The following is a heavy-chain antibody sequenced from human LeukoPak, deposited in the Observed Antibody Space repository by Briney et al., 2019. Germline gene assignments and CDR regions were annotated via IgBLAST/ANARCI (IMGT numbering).Heavy chain of an antibody. CDR2: IYHSGST. Sequence: SQTLSLTCAVSGGSISSGGYSWSWIRQPPGKGLEWIGYIYHSGSTYYNPSLKSRVTISVDRSKNQFSLKLSSVTAADTAVYYCARESVAGTIDYWGQGTLVTVSS. J-gene: IGHJ4*02. CDR1: GGSISSGGYS. CDR3: ARESVAGTIDY. V-gene: IGHV4-30-2*01. D-gene: IGHD6-19*01.